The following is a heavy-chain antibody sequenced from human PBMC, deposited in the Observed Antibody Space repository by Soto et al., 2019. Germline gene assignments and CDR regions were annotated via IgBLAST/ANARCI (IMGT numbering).Heavy chain of an antibody. CDR3: AKEGRFGKRCFDF. Sequence: EVQLLESGGGFVQPGGSLRLSCAASRFTCSSYGMSWVRQCPGKGLEWVSGISASGKMTYYADSVRGRFTISRDNFASMVYLQVHNLGVDATAIYFWAKEGRFGKRCFDFWGQGALVTVSS. D-gene: IGHD3-16*01. V-gene: IGHV3-23*01. CDR2: ISASGKMT. CDR1: RFTCSSYG. J-gene: IGHJ4*02.